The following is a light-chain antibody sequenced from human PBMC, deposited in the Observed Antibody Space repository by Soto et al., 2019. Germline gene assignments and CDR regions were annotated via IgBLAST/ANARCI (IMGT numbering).Light chain of an antibody. V-gene: IGKV1-39*01. CDR1: QSISSY. CDR3: QQSYSTPPT. Sequence: IQITQSASSLSASVGDRVTITRRASQSISSYLNWYQQKPGKAPKLLIYAASSLQSGVPSRFSGSGSGTDFTLTISSLQPEDFATYYCQQSYSTPPTFGQGTK. CDR2: AAS. J-gene: IGKJ1*01.